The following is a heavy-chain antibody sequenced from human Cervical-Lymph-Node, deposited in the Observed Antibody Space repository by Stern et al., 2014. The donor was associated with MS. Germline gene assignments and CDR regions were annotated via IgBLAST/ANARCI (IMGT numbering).Heavy chain of an antibody. CDR2: IFGDDDK. D-gene: IGHD3-10*01. J-gene: IGHJ4*02. V-gene: IGHV2-5*02. Sequence: QVTLRESGPTLVKPTQTLTLTCTFSGFSLSSTDVGVGWIRQPPGKAQEWLAIIFGDDDKRYSPSLKSRLTITTDNSKIPVVLTMTNTNPVDTATYYCAHRVPSMVRGVTFFDYWGQGTLVTVSS. CDR3: AHRVPSMVRGVTFFDY. CDR1: GFSLSSTDVG.